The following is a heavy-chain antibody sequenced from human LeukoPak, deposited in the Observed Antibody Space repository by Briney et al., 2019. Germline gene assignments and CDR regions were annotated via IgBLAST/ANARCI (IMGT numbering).Heavy chain of an antibody. J-gene: IGHJ3*02. D-gene: IGHD6-13*01. Sequence: GGSLRLSCAASGFTFSSYWMHWVRQAPGKGLVWVSRINSDGSSTSYADSVKGRFTISRDNAKNTLYLQMNSLRAEDTAVYYCAKVVLSSSWYYAFDIWGQGTTVTVSS. CDR3: AKVVLSSSWYYAFDI. V-gene: IGHV3-74*01. CDR1: GFTFSSYW. CDR2: INSDGSST.